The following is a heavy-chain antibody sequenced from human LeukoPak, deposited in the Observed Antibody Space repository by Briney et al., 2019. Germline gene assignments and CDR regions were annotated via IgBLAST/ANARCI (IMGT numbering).Heavy chain of an antibody. CDR3: ARAPVLTPAFDI. CDR1: GGSFSGYY. CDR2: IYYSGST. Sequence: SETLSLTCAVYGGSFSGYYWSWIRQPPGKGLEWIGYIYYSGSTYYNPSLKSRVTISVDTSKNQFSLKLSSVTAADTAVYYCARAPVLTPAFDIWGQGTMVTVSS. J-gene: IGHJ3*02. V-gene: IGHV4-30-4*08. D-gene: IGHD4-23*01.